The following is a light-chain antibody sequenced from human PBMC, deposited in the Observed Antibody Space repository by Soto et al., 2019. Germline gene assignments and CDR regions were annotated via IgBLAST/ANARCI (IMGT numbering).Light chain of an antibody. CDR2: DVS. CDR1: SIDVGGYNY. Sequence: QSALTQRASVSGSPGQSITISCTGTSIDVGGYNYVSWYQQHPGKAPKLMIYDVSNRPSGVSNRFSGSKSGNTASLTISGLQAEDEADYYCSSYTSSSTLLYVFGTGTKLTVL. V-gene: IGLV2-14*01. CDR3: SSYTSSSTLLYV. J-gene: IGLJ1*01.